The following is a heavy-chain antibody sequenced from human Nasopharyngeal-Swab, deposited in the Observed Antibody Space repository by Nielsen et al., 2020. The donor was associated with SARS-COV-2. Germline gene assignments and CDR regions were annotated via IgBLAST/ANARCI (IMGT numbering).Heavy chain of an antibody. J-gene: IGHJ6*03. CDR3: ARDMLLGAGRAYYYYMDV. Sequence: GGSLRLSCAASGFTVSSNYMSWVRQAPGKGLEWVSAIYSGGSTYYADSVKGRFTISRDNSKNTLYLQMNSLRAEDTAVYYCARDMLLGAGRAYYYYMDVWGKGTTVTVSS. V-gene: IGHV3-53*01. CDR1: GFTVSSNY. CDR2: IYSGGST. D-gene: IGHD3-10*01.